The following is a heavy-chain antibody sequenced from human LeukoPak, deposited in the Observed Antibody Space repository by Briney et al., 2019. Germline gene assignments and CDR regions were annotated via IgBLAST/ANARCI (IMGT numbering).Heavy chain of an antibody. D-gene: IGHD3-10*01. V-gene: IGHV6-1*01. J-gene: IGHJ1*01. CDR1: GDSVSSNSAA. CDR3: AKTYYSSSGSWD. CDR2: TYYRSKWYN. Sequence: SQTLSLTCAISGDSVSSNSAAWNWIRQSPSRGLEWLGRTYYRSKWYNDYAVSVKSRITINPDTSKNQFSLRLNSVTAADTAVYYCAKTYYSSSGSWDWGQGTLVTVSS.